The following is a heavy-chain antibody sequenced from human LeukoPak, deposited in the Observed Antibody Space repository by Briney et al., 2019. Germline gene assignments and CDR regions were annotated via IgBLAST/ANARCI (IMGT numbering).Heavy chain of an antibody. J-gene: IGHJ2*01. CDR2: ITGSGDNT. CDR1: GFTFTSQG. V-gene: IGHV3-23*01. Sequence: PGGSLRLSCAASGFTFTSQGMAWVRQAPAKGLEWVSAITGSGDNTYYADSVKGRFTIFRNNSKNTLYLQMNSLSAEDTAVYYCAKMQGYFDLWGRGTLVTVSS. CDR3: AKMQGYFDL.